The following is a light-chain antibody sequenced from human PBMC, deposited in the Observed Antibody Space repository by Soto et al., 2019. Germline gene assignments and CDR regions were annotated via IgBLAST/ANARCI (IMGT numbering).Light chain of an antibody. CDR1: QSISSW. CDR2: DAS. CDR3: QQYNSYSWT. V-gene: IGKV1-5*01. Sequence: DIVLTPSASTLSASVGDRVTITCRASQSISSWLAWYQQKPGKAPKLLIYDASSLESGVPSRFSGSGSGTEFTLTISSLQPDDFATYYCQQYNSYSWTFGQGTKVDIK. J-gene: IGKJ1*01.